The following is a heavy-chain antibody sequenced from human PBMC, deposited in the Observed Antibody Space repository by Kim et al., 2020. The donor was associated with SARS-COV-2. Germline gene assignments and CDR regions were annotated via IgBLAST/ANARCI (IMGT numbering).Heavy chain of an antibody. CDR2: IIPILGIA. D-gene: IGHD3-22*01. CDR1: GGTFSSYA. CDR3: ARSGYYYDSSGYAFDY. Sequence: SVKVSCKASGGTFSSYAISWVRQAPGQGLEWMGRIIPILGIANYAQKFQGRVTITADKSTSTAYMELSSLRSEDTAVYYCARSGYYYDSSGYAFDYWGQGNLVTVSS. J-gene: IGHJ4*02. V-gene: IGHV1-69*04.